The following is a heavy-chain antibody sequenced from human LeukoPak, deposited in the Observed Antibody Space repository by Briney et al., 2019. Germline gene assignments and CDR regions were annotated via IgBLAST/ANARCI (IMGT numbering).Heavy chain of an antibody. CDR1: GGSISSYY. D-gene: IGHD6-19*01. CDR3: ARHRRIAVAGTFDY. V-gene: IGHV4-59*08. CDR2: IYYSGST. Sequence: SETLSLTCTVSGGSISSYYWSWIRQPPGKGLEGIGYIYYSGSTNYNPSLKSRVTISVDTSKNQFSLKLSSVTAADTAVYYCARHRRIAVAGTFDYWGQGTLVTVSS. J-gene: IGHJ4*02.